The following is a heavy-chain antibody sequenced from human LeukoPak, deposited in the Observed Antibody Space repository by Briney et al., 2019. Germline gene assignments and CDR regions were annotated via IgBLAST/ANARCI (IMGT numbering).Heavy chain of an antibody. CDR1: GGSISSYY. V-gene: IGHV4-59*01. D-gene: IGHD6-13*01. CDR3: ARGVYIAAAQYAY. CDR2: IYYSGTT. Sequence: NPSETLSLTCTVSGGSISSYYWGWIRQPPGKGLEWIGYIYYSGTTNYNPSLKSRVTISVDTSKNQFSLKLSSVTAADTAVYYCARGVYIAAAQYAYWGQGTLVTVSS. J-gene: IGHJ4*02.